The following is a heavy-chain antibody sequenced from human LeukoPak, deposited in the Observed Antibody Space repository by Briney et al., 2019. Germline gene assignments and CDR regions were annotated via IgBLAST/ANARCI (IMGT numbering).Heavy chain of an antibody. CDR2: IYGSGRT. CDR1: GVSINSHY. CDR3: VVSPNQDFFDY. V-gene: IGHV4-4*09. J-gene: IGHJ4*02. Sequence: PSETLSLTCTVSGVSINSHYLHWIRQPPGKGLEWIGYIYGSGRTNYNPSLKSRVTMSVDTSKSQFSLRPSSVTAADTALYYCVVSPNQDFFDYWGQGPLVTVSS.